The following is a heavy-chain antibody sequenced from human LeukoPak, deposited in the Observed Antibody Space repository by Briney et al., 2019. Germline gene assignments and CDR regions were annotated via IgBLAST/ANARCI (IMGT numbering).Heavy chain of an antibody. J-gene: IGHJ4*02. CDR3: ASQNMVRGVTPVY. Sequence: GGSLRLSCAASGFTSSSYAMHWVRQAPGKGLEWVAVISYDGSNKYYADSVKGRFTISRDNSKNTLCLQMNSLRAEDTAVYYCASQNMVRGVTPVYWGQGTLVTVSS. CDR2: ISYDGSNK. V-gene: IGHV3-30*01. D-gene: IGHD3-10*01. CDR1: GFTSSSYA.